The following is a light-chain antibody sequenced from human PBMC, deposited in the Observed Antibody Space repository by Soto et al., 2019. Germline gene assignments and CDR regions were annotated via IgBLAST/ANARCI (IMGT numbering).Light chain of an antibody. CDR2: EAS. CDR3: QQYSSCSRRT. V-gene: IGKV1-5*01. J-gene: IGKJ1*01. Sequence: DIQLTQSPSTLSASVGDRVTITCRDSQSISKGLAWYQQKPGKAPKLLIYEASTLQSGLQSRFSGSGSGTEFTLTSNSLQPDDFATYFCQQYSSCSRRTFGQGTKVEIK. CDR1: QSISKG.